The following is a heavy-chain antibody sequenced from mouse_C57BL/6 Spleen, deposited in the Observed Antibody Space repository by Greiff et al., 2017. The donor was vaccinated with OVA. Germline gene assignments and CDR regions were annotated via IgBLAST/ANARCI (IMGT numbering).Heavy chain of an antibody. CDR2: IRSKSSNYAT. J-gene: IGHJ4*01. V-gene: IGHV10-3*01. CDR1: GFTFNTYA. CDR3: VRDNGSSQYYYAMDY. D-gene: IGHD1-1*01. Sequence: EVKLVESGGGLVQPKGSLKLSCAASGFTFNTYAMHWVRQAPGKGLEWVARIRSKSSNYATYYADSVKDRFTISRDDSQSMLYLQMNNLKTEDTAMDDCVRDNGSSQYYYAMDYWGQGTSVTVSS.